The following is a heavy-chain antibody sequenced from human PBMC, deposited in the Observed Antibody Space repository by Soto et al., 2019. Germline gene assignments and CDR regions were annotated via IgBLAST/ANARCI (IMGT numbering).Heavy chain of an antibody. Sequence: ASVKVSCKASGYTFNSYGISLVRQAPGQGLEWMGWISVYNGKTKYAQKLQGRVTMTTDTSTSTAYMELRSLRSDDTAVYYCARIVGADRRWFDPWGQGTLVTVSS. CDR2: ISVYNGKT. D-gene: IGHD1-26*01. V-gene: IGHV1-18*01. J-gene: IGHJ5*02. CDR3: ARIVGADRRWFDP. CDR1: GYTFNSYG.